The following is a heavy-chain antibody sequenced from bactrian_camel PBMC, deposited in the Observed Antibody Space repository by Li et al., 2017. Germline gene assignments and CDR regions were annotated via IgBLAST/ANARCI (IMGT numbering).Heavy chain of an antibody. CDR1: GWVASRGC. CDR2: INLKGSWT. D-gene: IGHD6*01. CDR3: AADGVNLQLARGYNY. Sequence: QVQLVESGGGSVQAGGSLKLSCAASGWVASRGCMGWFRQAPGKKREGVASINLKGSWTNYVDSVKGRFTISQDNATNTVYLQMNNLKVEDTAMYYCAADGVNLQLARGYNYWGQGTQVTVS. V-gene: IGHV3S53*01. J-gene: IGHJ4*01.